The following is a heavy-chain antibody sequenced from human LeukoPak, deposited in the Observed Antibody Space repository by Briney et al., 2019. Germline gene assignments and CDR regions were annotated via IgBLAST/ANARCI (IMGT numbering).Heavy chain of an antibody. Sequence: SQTLSLTCAVSGGSIISGSYSWSWIRQPLGKGPEWIGFIYHSGSTYYNPSLESRVTISVDRSKNQFSLKLSSVTAADTAVYYCARGGIADTSGACFDYWGQGILVTVSS. V-gene: IGHV4-30-2*01. CDR1: GGSIISGSYS. CDR2: IYHSGST. J-gene: IGHJ4*02. D-gene: IGHD3-22*01. CDR3: ARGGIADTSGACFDY.